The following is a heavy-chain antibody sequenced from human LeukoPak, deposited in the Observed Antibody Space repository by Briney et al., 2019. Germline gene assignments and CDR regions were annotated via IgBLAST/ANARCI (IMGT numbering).Heavy chain of an antibody. Sequence: GGSLRLSCAASGFTFSSYGMHWVRQAPGKGLEWVAVIWYGGSNKYYADSVKGRFTISRDNSKNTLYLQMNRLRTEDTAVYYCASLPIVVATIDYWGQGTLVTVSS. CDR2: IWYGGSNK. CDR1: GFTFSSYG. CDR3: ASLPIVVATIDY. V-gene: IGHV3-33*08. J-gene: IGHJ4*02. D-gene: IGHD5-12*01.